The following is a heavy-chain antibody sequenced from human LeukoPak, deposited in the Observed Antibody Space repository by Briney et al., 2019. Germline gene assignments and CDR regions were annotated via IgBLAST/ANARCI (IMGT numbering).Heavy chain of an antibody. CDR2: ISSSSSYI. V-gene: IGHV3-21*01. CDR3: ARDKYDLWSGYYSNWFDP. CDR1: GFTFSSYS. J-gene: IGHJ5*02. Sequence: GGSLRLSCAASGFTFSSYSMNWVRQSPGKGLEWVASISSSSSYIYYADSVKGRFTISRDNAKNSLYLQMNSLRAEDTAVYYCARDKYDLWSGYYSNWFDPWGQGTLVTVSS. D-gene: IGHD3-3*01.